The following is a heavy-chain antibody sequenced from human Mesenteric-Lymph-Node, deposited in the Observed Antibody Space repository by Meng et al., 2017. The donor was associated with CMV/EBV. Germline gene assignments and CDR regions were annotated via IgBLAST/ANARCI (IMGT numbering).Heavy chain of an antibody. J-gene: IGHJ4*02. V-gene: IGHV3-74*01. Sequence: GESLKISCAASGFTFTGYWMHWVRQAPGKGLVWVSRISTDGSTTSYADSVKGRFTISRDNAKNSLYMQMNSLRAEDTAVYYCARCRGDDYFDYWGQGTVVTVSS. D-gene: IGHD3-10*01. CDR3: ARCRGDDYFDY. CDR1: GFTFTGYW. CDR2: ISTDGSTT.